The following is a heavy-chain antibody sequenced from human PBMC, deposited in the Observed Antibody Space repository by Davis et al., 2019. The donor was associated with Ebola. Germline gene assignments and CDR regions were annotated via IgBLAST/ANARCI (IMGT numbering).Heavy chain of an antibody. CDR2: IRFDGSEK. J-gene: IGHJ4*02. CDR3: AKGDNSGWYGVDY. D-gene: IGHD6-19*01. V-gene: IGHV3-30*02. CDR1: GFTLSTFG. Sequence: GESLKISCAASGFTLSTFGMFWVRQAPGKGLEWVAFIRFDGSEKYYADSVKGRFTISRENSKATLDLQMNSLRAEDTAVYYCAKGDNSGWYGVDYWGQGTLVTVSS.